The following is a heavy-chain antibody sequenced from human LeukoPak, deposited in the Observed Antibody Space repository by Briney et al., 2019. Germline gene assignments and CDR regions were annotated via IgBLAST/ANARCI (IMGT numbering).Heavy chain of an antibody. CDR1: GYTFTGYY. CDR2: INPNSGGT. CDR3: ARDSYGDYNNWFDP. V-gene: IGHV1-2*02. D-gene: IGHD4-17*01. Sequence: GASVKVSCKASGYTFTGYYMHWVRQAPGQGLEWMGWINPNSGGTNYAQKFQGRVTMTRDTSISTAYMELSRLRSDDTAVYYCARDSYGDYNNWFDPGAREPWSPSPQ. J-gene: IGHJ5*02.